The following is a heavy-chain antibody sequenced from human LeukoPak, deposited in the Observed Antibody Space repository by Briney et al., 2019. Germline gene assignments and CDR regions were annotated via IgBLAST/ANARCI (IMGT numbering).Heavy chain of an antibody. Sequence: PSETLSLTCTVSGGSLSSYYWGWIRQPPGKGLEWIGSIYYSGSTYYNPSLKSRVTISVDTSKNQFSLKLSSVTAADTAVYYCATAGYCSSTSCYVESEFDYWGQGTLVTVSS. CDR1: GGSLSSYY. J-gene: IGHJ4*02. D-gene: IGHD2-2*01. CDR2: IYYSGST. CDR3: ATAGYCSSTSCYVESEFDY. V-gene: IGHV4-39*01.